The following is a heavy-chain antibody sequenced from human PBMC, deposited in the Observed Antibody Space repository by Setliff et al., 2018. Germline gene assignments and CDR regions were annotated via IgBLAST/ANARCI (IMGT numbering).Heavy chain of an antibody. CDR1: GGSISSSSYY. CDR3: ARRETYYNFWSGYYAY. J-gene: IGHJ4*02. D-gene: IGHD3-3*01. Sequence: SETLSLTCTVSGGSISSSSYYWGWIRQPPGKGLEWIGSIYYSGSTYYNPSLKSRVTISVDKSKNQFSLKLSSVTAADTAVYYCARRETYYNFWSGYYAYWGQGTLVTVSS. V-gene: IGHV4-39*07. CDR2: IYYSGST.